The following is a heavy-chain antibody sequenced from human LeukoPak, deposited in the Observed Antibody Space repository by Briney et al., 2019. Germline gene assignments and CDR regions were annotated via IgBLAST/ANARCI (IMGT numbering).Heavy chain of an antibody. D-gene: IGHD6-19*01. CDR1: GYTFTSYD. Sequence: ASVKVSCKASGYTFTSYDINWVRQAAGEGVEWMGWMNPNSGNTGYAQNFQGRLTITRNTSISTAYMELSSLRSEDTAVYYCARVGGSSGWYYYYMDVWGKGTTVTVSS. CDR3: ARVGGSSGWYYYYMDV. J-gene: IGHJ6*03. CDR2: MNPNSGNT. V-gene: IGHV1-8*03.